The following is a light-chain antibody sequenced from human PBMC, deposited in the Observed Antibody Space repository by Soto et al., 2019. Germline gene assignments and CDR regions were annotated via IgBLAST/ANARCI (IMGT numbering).Light chain of an antibody. CDR1: QSGTSSC. CDR2: TTS. J-gene: IGKJ3*01. V-gene: IGKV3-20*01. CDR3: QQCGGSPLFS. Sequence: EIVLTQSPATLSLSPGERATLSCTASQSGTSSCLAGYQRKPGQAPRLLIHTTSTRATDIPDRFSGSGSGTDFTLTISSLQPDDFTVYYCQQCGGSPLFSFGPGTRVDI.